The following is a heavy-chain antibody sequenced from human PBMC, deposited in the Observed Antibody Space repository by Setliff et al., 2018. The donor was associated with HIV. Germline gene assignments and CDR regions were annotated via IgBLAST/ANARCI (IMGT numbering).Heavy chain of an antibody. CDR2: ISADNGDT. CDR3: ARVIDYGVLYWSYYMDV. Sequence: ASVKVSCKASGYTLPHYGISWVRQAPGQGLEWMGWISADNGDTNYPQKLQGRVTMTTDTSPSTAYMELRSLRSDDTAAYYCARVIDYGVLYWSYYMDVWGKGTTVTVSS. D-gene: IGHD4-17*01. V-gene: IGHV1-18*01. CDR1: GYTLPHYG. J-gene: IGHJ6*03.